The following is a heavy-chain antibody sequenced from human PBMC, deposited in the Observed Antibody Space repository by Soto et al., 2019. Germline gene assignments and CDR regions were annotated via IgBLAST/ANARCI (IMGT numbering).Heavy chain of an antibody. CDR3: ARGWSVGDYGRPNDN. CDR1: GGTFSNYA. J-gene: IGHJ4*02. CDR2: IIPLYGTA. D-gene: IGHD4-17*01. V-gene: IGHV1-69*06. Sequence: QVQLVQAGAEVKKPGSSVKVSCKSSGGTFSNYAISWVRQAPGPGLEWMGGIIPLYGTANYGQKFQGRVTITADKSTSPAYMELSSVRSEDTAVYYCARGWSVGDYGRPNDNCGQVTLVTVSS.